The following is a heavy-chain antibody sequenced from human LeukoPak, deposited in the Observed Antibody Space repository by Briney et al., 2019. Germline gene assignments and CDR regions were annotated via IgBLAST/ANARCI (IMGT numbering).Heavy chain of an antibody. J-gene: IGHJ3*02. CDR2: IYYSGST. CDR3: ARGGVGTYYDFWSGYYIPDAFDI. D-gene: IGHD3-3*01. CDR1: GGSISSYY. Sequence: SETLSLTCTVSGGSISSYYWSWIRQPPGKGLEWIGYIYYSGSTNYNPSLKSRVTISVDTSKNQFSLKLSSVTAADTAVYYCARGGVGTYYDFWSGYYIPDAFDIWGQGTMVTVSS. V-gene: IGHV4-59*01.